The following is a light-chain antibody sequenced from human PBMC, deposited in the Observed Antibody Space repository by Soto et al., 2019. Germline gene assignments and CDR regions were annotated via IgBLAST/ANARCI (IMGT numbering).Light chain of an antibody. CDR2: AAS. CDR1: QDIRSY. V-gene: IGKV1-6*01. CDR3: LQDNKYPLT. Sequence: AIQMTQFPSSLSASVGDRVTITCRASQDIRSYLCCYQHRPGKAPKVLIYAASSLQSGVPSRFSGSGSGTDFTLTISSLQPEDFATYYCLQDNKYPLTFGGGTKVDIK. J-gene: IGKJ4*01.